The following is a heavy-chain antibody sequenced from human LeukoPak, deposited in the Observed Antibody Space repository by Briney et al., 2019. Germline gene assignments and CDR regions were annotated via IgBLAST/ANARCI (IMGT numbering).Heavy chain of an antibody. Sequence: TLSLTCTVSGGSISSSSYYWGWIRQPPGKGLEWLALTPWSHVQHNSPARYGPALKSRLTITKDTSKNQVVLTMTDMDPVDTATYYCARDFSWNYDYWGQGTLVTVST. V-gene: IGHV2-5*01. CDR2: TPWSHVQ. CDR1: GGSISSSSYY. D-gene: IGHD1-7*01. CDR3: ARDFSWNYDY. J-gene: IGHJ4*02.